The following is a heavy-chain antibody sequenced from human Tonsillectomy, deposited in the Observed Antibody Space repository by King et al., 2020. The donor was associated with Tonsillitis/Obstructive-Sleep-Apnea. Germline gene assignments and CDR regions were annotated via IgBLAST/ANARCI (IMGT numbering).Heavy chain of an antibody. J-gene: IGHJ4*02. CDR1: GFTFSSYG. CDR3: AKEFSGSGCIDY. V-gene: IGHV3-30*18. D-gene: IGHD3-10*01. CDR2: ISYDGSNK. Sequence: VQLVESGGGVVQPGRSLRLSCAASGFTFSSYGMHWVRQAPGKGLEWVAVISYDGSNKYYADSVKGRFTITRDNSKNTLYLQMNSLRAEDTAVYYCAKEFSGSGCIDYWGQGTLVTVSS.